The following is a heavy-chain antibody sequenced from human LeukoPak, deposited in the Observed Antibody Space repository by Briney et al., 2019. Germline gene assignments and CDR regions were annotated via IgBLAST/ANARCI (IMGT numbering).Heavy chain of an antibody. CDR2: ISGSGGST. CDR3: AKGRTWIQLWLFDY. V-gene: IGHV3-23*01. CDR1: GFTFSSYD. D-gene: IGHD5-18*01. Sequence: GGSLRLSCAASGFTFSSYDMSWVRQAPGKGLEWVSAISGSGGSTYYADSVKGRFTISRDNSKNTLYLQMNSLRAEDTAVYYCAKGRTWIQLWLFDYWGQGTLVTVSS. J-gene: IGHJ4*02.